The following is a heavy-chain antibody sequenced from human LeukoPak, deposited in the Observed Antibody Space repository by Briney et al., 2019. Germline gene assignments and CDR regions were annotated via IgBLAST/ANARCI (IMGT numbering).Heavy chain of an antibody. V-gene: IGHV1-18*01. CDR1: VYTFTRYG. CDR3: ARDKGYMDV. J-gene: IGHJ6*03. CDR2: ISAYNGNT. Sequence: GASVKVSFKASVYTFTRYGIRWVRQDPGQGLEWMGWISAYNGNTNYAQKLQGRVTMTTDTSTHTAYMELRSLRSDDTAVYYCARDKGYMDVWGKGTTVTVSS.